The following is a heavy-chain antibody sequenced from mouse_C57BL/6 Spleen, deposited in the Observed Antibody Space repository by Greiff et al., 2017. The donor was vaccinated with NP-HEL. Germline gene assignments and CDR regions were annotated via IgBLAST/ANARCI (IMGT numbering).Heavy chain of an antibody. Sequence: EVHLVESGPGLVKPSQSLSLTCSVTGYSITSGYYWNWIRQFPGNKLEWMGYISYDGSNNYNPSLKNRISITRDTSKNQFFLKLNSVTTEDTATYYCARDRGDTPFDYWGQGTALTVSS. CDR3: ARDRGDTPFDY. CDR1: GYSITSGYY. J-gene: IGHJ2*01. CDR2: ISYDGSN. V-gene: IGHV3-6*01. D-gene: IGHD3-3*01.